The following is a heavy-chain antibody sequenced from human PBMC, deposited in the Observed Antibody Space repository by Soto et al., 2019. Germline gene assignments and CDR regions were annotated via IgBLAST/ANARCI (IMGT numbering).Heavy chain of an antibody. CDR2: VYYSGST. D-gene: IGHD1-26*01. CDR3: ARLGGSYAVPHFDY. CDR1: GGSISSGGYS. J-gene: IGHJ4*02. Sequence: SETLSLTCAVSGGSISSGGYSWNWIRQPPGKGLEWIGSVYYSGSTHYNPSLESRVTLSVDTSKNQFSLKSSSVTAADTAVYYCARLGGSYAVPHFDYWGQGTLVTVSS. V-gene: IGHV4-39*01.